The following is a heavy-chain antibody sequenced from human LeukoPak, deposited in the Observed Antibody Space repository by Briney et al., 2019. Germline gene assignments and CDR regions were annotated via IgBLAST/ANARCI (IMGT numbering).Heavy chain of an antibody. J-gene: IGHJ4*02. CDR3: ARAPGSYSSSPVDY. Sequence: GGSLRLSCAASGFTFSSYAMHWVRQAPGKGLEWAAVISYDGSNKYYADSVKGRFTISRDNSKNTLHLQMNSLRAEDTAVYYCARAPGSYSSSPVDYWGQGTLVTVSS. CDR2: ISYDGSNK. V-gene: IGHV3-30-3*01. D-gene: IGHD6-6*01. CDR1: GFTFSSYA.